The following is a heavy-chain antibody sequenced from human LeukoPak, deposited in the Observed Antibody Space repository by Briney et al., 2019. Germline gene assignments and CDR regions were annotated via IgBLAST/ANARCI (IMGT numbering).Heavy chain of an antibody. CDR2: ISGSGFTT. Sequence: GGSLRLSCAASGFTFRRVVMSWVRQAPGKGLEWVSCISGSGFTTYYADSVKGRFTISRDNAKNSLFLQMNSLRAEDTAVYYCARDGDILTGHYKFYFDYWGQGSLVTVSS. J-gene: IGHJ4*02. CDR1: GFTFRRVV. V-gene: IGHV3-48*04. CDR3: ARDGDILTGHYKFYFDY. D-gene: IGHD3-9*01.